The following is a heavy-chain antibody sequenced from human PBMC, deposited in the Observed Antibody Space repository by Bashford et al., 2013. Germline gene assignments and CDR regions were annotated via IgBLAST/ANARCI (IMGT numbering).Heavy chain of an antibody. V-gene: IGHV5-51*01. D-gene: IGHD2-2*01. CDR3: ARPNSRYCTSASCFGPMDY. Sequence: ESLKISCKGSGFSFTSYWIAWVRQMPGKGLEWMGIIYPGDSDVRVRVSFQGQVTISADKSISTAYLQWSSLKASDTAMYYCARPNSRYCTSASCFGPMDYWGQGILVTVSS. J-gene: IGHJ4*02. CDR1: GFSFTSYW. CDR2: IYPGDSDV.